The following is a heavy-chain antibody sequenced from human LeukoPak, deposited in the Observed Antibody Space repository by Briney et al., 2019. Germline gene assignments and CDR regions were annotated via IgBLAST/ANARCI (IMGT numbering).Heavy chain of an antibody. Sequence: GVSLKISCKGSGYSFTSYWIGWVRQMPGKGLEWMGIIYPGDSDTRYSPSFQGQVTISADKYIITAYLQWSSLKASDTAMYYCARLNVDPPYYYGMDVWGQGTTVNVSS. CDR3: ARLNVDPPYYYGMDV. V-gene: IGHV5-51*01. CDR1: GYSFTSYW. J-gene: IGHJ6*02. CDR2: IYPGDSDT. D-gene: IGHD3/OR15-3a*01.